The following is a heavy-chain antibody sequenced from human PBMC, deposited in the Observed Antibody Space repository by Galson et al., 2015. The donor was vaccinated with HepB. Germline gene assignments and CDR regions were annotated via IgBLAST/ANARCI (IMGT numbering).Heavy chain of an antibody. Sequence: SLRLSCAASGFTFDTFTMNWVRQAPGKGLEWVSTISGSGGSKYYADSVKGRSTISRDNSNNMISLQMNSLRVEDTATYYCARDAVAVVLLTENWYDPWGHGTLVTVSA. CDR3: ARDAVAVVLLTENWYDP. V-gene: IGHV3-23*01. D-gene: IGHD3-22*01. CDR2: ISGSGGSK. CDR1: GFTFDTFT. J-gene: IGHJ5*02.